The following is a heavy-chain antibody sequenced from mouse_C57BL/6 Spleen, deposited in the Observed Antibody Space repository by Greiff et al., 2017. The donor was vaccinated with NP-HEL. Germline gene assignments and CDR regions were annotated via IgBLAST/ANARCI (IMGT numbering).Heavy chain of an antibody. Sequence: EVMLVESGGGLVKPGGSLKLSCAASGFTFSSYAMSWVRQTPEKRLEWVATISDGGSYTYYPDNVKGRFTISRDNAKNNLYLQMSHLKSEDTAMYYCARGGGYSNFFFDYWGQGTTLTVSS. CDR2: ISDGGSYT. CDR1: GFTFSSYA. D-gene: IGHD2-5*01. J-gene: IGHJ2*01. V-gene: IGHV5-4*03. CDR3: ARGGGYSNFFFDY.